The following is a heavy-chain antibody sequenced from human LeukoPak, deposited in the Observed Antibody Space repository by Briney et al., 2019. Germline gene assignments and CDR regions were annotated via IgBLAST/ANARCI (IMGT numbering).Heavy chain of an antibody. Sequence: SETLSLTCTVSGGSISSYYWSWIRQPPGKGLEWIGYIYYSGSTNYNPSLKSRVTISVDTSKNQFSLKLSSVTAADTAVYYCARGGYYTTSSYDYWGQGTLVTVSS. D-gene: IGHD1-26*01. CDR2: IYYSGST. CDR3: ARGGYYTTSSYDY. J-gene: IGHJ4*02. V-gene: IGHV4-59*01. CDR1: GGSISSYY.